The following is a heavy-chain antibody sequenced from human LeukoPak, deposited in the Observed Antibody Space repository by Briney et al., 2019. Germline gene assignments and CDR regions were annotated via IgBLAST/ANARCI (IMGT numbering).Heavy chain of an antibody. J-gene: IGHJ6*02. Sequence: ASVKVSCKASGYTFTGYYMHWVRKAPGQGLEWMGWINPNSGGTNYAQKFQGRVTMTRDTSISAAYMELSRLRSDDTAVYYCARVRAAAGKYYGMDVWGQGTTVTVSS. D-gene: IGHD6-13*01. V-gene: IGHV1-2*02. CDR2: INPNSGGT. CDR3: ARVRAAAGKYYGMDV. CDR1: GYTFTGYY.